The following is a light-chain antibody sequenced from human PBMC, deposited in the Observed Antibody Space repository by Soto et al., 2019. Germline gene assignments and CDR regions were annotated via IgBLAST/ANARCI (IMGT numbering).Light chain of an antibody. CDR2: GAS. J-gene: IGKJ1*01. V-gene: IGKV3-20*01. Sequence: EIVLTQSPGTLSLSPGERATLSCRASQSVSSSYLAWYQQKHGQAPRLLIYGASSRATGIPDRFSGSGSGTDLTLTISRLEPEDFAVYDCQQYNNWPRTFGQGTKVDIK. CDR1: QSVSSSY. CDR3: QQYNNWPRT.